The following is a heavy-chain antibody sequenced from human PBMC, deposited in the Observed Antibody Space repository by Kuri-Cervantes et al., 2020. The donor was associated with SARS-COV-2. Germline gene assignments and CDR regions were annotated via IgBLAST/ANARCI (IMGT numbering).Heavy chain of an antibody. CDR1: GGSFSGYY. CDR2: INHSGST. V-gene: IGHV4-34*01. J-gene: IGHJ4*02. D-gene: IGHD2-2*01. Sequence: GSLRLSCAVYGGSFSGYYWSWIRQPPGKGLEWIGEINHSGSTNYNPSLKSRVTISVDTSKNQSSLKLSSVTAADTAVYYCARGRGALGYCSSTSCYRGWYFDYWGQGTLVTVSS. CDR3: ARGRGALGYCSSTSCYRGWYFDY.